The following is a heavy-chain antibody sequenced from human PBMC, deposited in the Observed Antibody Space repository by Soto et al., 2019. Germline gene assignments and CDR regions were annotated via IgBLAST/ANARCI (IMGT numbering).Heavy chain of an antibody. CDR2: ITSDTNTI. Sequence: EVQLVESGGGLVQPGGSLRLTCAASGFPFSIYSMNWVRQAPGKGLEWSSYITSDTNTIKYADSVKGRFTTSRDNAKNLVYLQMNILRDEDTAVYFCASSVEGHFDSWGQGTLVTVSS. CDR3: ASSVEGHFDS. D-gene: IGHD6-19*01. CDR1: GFPFSIYS. J-gene: IGHJ4*02. V-gene: IGHV3-48*02.